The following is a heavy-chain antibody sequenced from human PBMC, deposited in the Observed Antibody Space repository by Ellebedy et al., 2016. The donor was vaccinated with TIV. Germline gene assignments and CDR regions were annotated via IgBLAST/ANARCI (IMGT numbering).Heavy chain of an antibody. CDR3: AKALGSYGDYNNPYYYYGMDV. CDR1: GFTFSSYA. Sequence: GGSLRLSXAASGFTFSSYAMSWVRQAPGKGLEWVSAISGSGGSTYYADSVKGRFTISRDNSKNTLYLQMNSLRAEDTAVYYCAKALGSYGDYNNPYYYYGMDVWGQGTTVTVSS. V-gene: IGHV3-23*01. CDR2: ISGSGGST. J-gene: IGHJ6*02. D-gene: IGHD4-17*01.